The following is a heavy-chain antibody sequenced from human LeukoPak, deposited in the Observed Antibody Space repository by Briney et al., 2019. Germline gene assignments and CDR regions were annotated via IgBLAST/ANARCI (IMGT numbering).Heavy chain of an antibody. V-gene: IGHV3-21*04. D-gene: IGHD3-9*01. CDR3: ARDGRHYDILTGYPRRYYYGMDV. Sequence: PGGSLRLSCAASGFTFSAYTMAWVRQAPGRGLEWVSSVSAVSNYIYYADSVKGRFTISRDNAKNSLYLQMNSLRAEDTAVYYCARDGRHYDILTGYPRRYYYGMDVWGQGTTVTVSS. CDR1: GFTFSAYT. CDR2: VSAVSNYI. J-gene: IGHJ6*02.